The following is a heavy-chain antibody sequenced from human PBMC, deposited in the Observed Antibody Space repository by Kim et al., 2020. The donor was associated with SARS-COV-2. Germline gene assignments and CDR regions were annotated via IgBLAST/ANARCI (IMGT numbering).Heavy chain of an antibody. Sequence: YAQKFQGRVTITADKSTSTAYMELSSLRSEDTAVYYCALAEGYYYYGMDVWGQGTTVTVSS. V-gene: IGHV1-69*02. J-gene: IGHJ6*02. CDR3: ALAEGYYYYGMDV.